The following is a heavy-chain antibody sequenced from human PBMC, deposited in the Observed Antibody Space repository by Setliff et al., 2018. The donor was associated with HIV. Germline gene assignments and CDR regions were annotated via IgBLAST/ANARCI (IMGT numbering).Heavy chain of an antibody. V-gene: IGHV4-34*01. CDR2: INHHGST. CDR1: SGSFSGYR. J-gene: IGHJ5*02. Sequence: PSETLSLTCAVYSGSFSGYRWTWIRQPPGKGLEWIGEINHHGSTTYNPSLRSRVTISADTSKNQVSLKLISVTAADTAVYYCAREGVPAAVMWFDPWGQGTLVTVSS. CDR3: AREGVPAAVMWFDP. D-gene: IGHD2-2*01.